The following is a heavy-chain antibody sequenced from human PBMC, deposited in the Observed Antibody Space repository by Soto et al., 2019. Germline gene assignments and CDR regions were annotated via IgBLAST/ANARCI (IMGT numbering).Heavy chain of an antibody. CDR3: AKGRIVGSTKGPFDS. V-gene: IGHV3-23*01. Sequence: GGSLSLSSAGSGVNFSSYILTLVRQAQGKGLEWVSSISGGAINTYYAGPVKGRFTIYRDNANDTLFLQMNSLGVEDTALYYCAKGRIVGSTKGPFDSWGRGTLVTVSS. CDR2: ISGGAINT. J-gene: IGHJ4*02. CDR1: GVNFSSYI. D-gene: IGHD1-26*01.